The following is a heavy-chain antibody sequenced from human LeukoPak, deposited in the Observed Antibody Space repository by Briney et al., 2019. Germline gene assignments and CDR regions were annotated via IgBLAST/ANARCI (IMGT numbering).Heavy chain of an antibody. CDR1: GYSISSGYY. J-gene: IGHJ5*02. V-gene: IGHV4-38-2*02. D-gene: IGHD3-10*01. Sequence: SETLSLTCTVSGYSISSGYYWGWIRQPPGKGLEWIGEINHRGSTNYNPSLKRRVTISLDTSKNQFSLKLSPVTAADTAVYYCAKSLYGSGSYYNWFDPWGQGTLVTVSS. CDR3: AKSLYGSGSYYNWFDP. CDR2: INHRGST.